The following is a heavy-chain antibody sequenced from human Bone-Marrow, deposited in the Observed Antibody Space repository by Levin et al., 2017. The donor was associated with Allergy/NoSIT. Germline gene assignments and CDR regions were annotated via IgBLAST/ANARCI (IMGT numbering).Heavy chain of an antibody. D-gene: IGHD2-21*01. Sequence: ASVKVSCKASGNTFTNYAMNWVRQAPGQGLEWMGWINTNTGNPTYAQGFTGRFVFSLDTSVSTAYLQINSLKADDTAVYYCARGSDCGGDCPDHWGQGTLVTVSS. J-gene: IGHJ4*02. CDR2: INTNTGNP. V-gene: IGHV7-4-1*02. CDR1: GNTFTNYA. CDR3: ARGSDCGGDCPDH.